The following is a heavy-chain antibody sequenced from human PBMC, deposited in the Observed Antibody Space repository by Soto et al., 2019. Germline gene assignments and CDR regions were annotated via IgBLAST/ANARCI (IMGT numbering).Heavy chain of an antibody. V-gene: IGHV3-48*02. D-gene: IGHD3-9*01. CDR3: ERDIYPRYFEPRALDV. CDR1: GFTFSGYS. Sequence: GGSLRLSCAASGFTFSGYSMNWVRQAPGKGLEWVAYISSRSSSIYYADSVKGRFTISRDDAKNSLFLQMNSLRDEDTAVYYCERDIYPRYFEPRALDVWGQGTSVTVSS. J-gene: IGHJ6*02. CDR2: ISSRSSSI.